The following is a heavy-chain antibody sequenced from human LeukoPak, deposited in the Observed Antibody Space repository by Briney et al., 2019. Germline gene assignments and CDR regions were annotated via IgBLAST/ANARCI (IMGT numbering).Heavy chain of an antibody. V-gene: IGHV4-39*07. CDR2: IYYSGST. D-gene: IGHD6-19*01. Sequence: SETLSLTCTVSGGSISSSSYYWGWIRQPPGKGLEWIGSIYYSGSTYYNPSLKSRVTISVDTSKNQFSLKLNSVTAADTAVYYCARDPWYGIAVAGTGVLTWGQGTLVTVSS. CDR3: ARDPWYGIAVAGTGVLT. J-gene: IGHJ4*02. CDR1: GGSISSSSYY.